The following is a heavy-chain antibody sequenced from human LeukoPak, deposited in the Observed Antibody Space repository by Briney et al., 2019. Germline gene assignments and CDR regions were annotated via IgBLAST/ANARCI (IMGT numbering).Heavy chain of an antibody. CDR1: GGSFSGYY. CDR2: INHSGST. Sequence: PSETLSLTCAVYGGSFSGYYWSWIRQPPGKGLEWIGEINHSGSTNYNPSLKSRVTISVDTSKNQFSLKLSSVTAADTAGYYCARGLGLYSSSWRYWGQGTLVTVSS. D-gene: IGHD6-13*01. V-gene: IGHV4-34*01. CDR3: ARGLGLYSSSWRY. J-gene: IGHJ4*02.